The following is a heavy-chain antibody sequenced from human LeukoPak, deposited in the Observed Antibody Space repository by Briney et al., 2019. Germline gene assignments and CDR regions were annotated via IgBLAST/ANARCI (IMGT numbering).Heavy chain of an antibody. Sequence: GGSLRLSCAASGFTFSDYYMSWIRQAPGKGLEWVSAISGSGGSTYYADSVKGRFTISRDNSKNTLYLQMNSLRAEDTAVYYCAKDRSSFITGTNWYWGQGTLVTVSP. J-gene: IGHJ4*02. CDR1: GFTFSDYY. D-gene: IGHD1-20*01. CDR2: ISGSGGST. V-gene: IGHV3-23*01. CDR3: AKDRSSFITGTNWY.